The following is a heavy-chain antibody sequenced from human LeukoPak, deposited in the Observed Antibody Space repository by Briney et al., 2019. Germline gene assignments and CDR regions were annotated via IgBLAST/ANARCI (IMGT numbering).Heavy chain of an antibody. CDR2: ISGSGGNT. J-gene: IGHJ6*02. Sequence: GGSLRLSCEASGFTFSAYAMTWVRQAPGKGLEWVSAISGSGGNTYYADSVKGRFTMSRDNSKNTLYLQMNSLRVEDTAVYYCARHGDGFYYGMDVWGQGTTVTVSS. CDR1: GFTFSAYA. D-gene: IGHD4-17*01. CDR3: ARHGDGFYYGMDV. V-gene: IGHV3-23*01.